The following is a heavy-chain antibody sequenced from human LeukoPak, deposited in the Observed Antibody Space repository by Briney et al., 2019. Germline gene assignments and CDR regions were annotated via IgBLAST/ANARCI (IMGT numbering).Heavy chain of an antibody. Sequence: PGGSLRLSCAASGVTFSSYAMSWVRQAPGKGLEWVSCISGSGGSTYYADSVKGRFTISRDNSKNTLYLQMNSLRAEDTAVYYCAKYVSARGPPYALAVWGQGTTVTVSS. V-gene: IGHV3-23*01. D-gene: IGHD2/OR15-2a*01. J-gene: IGHJ6*02. CDR2: ISGSGGST. CDR1: GVTFSSYA. CDR3: AKYVSARGPPYALAV.